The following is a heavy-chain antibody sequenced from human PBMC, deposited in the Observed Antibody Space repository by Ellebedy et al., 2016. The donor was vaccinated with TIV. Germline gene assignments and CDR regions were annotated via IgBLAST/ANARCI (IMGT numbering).Heavy chain of an antibody. D-gene: IGHD2-8*01. V-gene: IGHV4-34*01. CDR2: INDSGST. Sequence: MPSETLSLTCAVYGGSFSGYYWSWIRQPPGKGLEWIGEINDSGSTNYNPSLKSRVTISVDTSKNQFSLKLSSVTAADTAVYYCARHKEGYCTNGVCSYFDYWGQGTLVTVSS. CDR3: ARHKEGYCTNGVCSYFDY. J-gene: IGHJ4*02. CDR1: GGSFSGYY.